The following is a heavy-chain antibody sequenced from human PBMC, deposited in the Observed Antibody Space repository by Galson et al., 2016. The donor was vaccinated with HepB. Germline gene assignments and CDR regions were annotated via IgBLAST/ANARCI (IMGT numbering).Heavy chain of an antibody. CDR1: GFTFSTYN. J-gene: IGHJ6*02. Sequence: SLRLSCAASGFTFSTYNMNWVRQAPGKGLEWVSSISNSNSHIYYTDSVKGRFTISRDNAKNSLYLQMNSLRAEDTAVYYCARDFGYCSSTSCYKGGLFYYYGMDVWGQGTTVTVSS. V-gene: IGHV3-21*04. CDR3: ARDFGYCSSTSCYKGGLFYYYGMDV. CDR2: ISNSNSHI. D-gene: IGHD2-2*02.